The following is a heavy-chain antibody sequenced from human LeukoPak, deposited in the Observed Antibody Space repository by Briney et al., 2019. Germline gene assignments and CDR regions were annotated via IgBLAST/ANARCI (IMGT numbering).Heavy chain of an antibody. CDR1: GFTFSSYG. V-gene: IGHV3-30*18. D-gene: IGHD6-19*01. J-gene: IGHJ4*02. CDR2: ISYDGSNK. Sequence: GGSLRLSCAASGFTFSSYGMHWVRQAPGKGLEWVAVISYDGSNKYYADSVKGRFTISRDNSKNTLYLQMNSLRAEDTAVYYCAEEPGSGWYYFDYWGQGTLVTVSS. CDR3: AEEPGSGWYYFDY.